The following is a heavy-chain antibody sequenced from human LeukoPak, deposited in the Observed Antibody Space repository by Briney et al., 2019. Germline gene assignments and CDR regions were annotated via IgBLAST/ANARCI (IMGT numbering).Heavy chain of an antibody. D-gene: IGHD2-15*01. CDR3: ARDPTGGWFYFDY. V-gene: IGHV3-23*01. CDR2: ISGSTTNT. J-gene: IGHJ4*02. CDR1: GFTFHSYA. Sequence: GGSLRLSCTASGFTFHSYAMTWVRQTPGRGLEWVSSISGSTTNTYYADSVKGRFTISRDNSKNTLYLQMNGLRAEDTAVYYCARDPTGGWFYFDYWGQGALVTVSS.